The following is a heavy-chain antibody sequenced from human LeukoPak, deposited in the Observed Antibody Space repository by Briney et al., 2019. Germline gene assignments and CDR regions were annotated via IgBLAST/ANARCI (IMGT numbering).Heavy chain of an antibody. V-gene: IGHV3-21*01. CDR3: ARYGGGYYDSSGYPYYFDY. CDR1: GFTFSSYS. J-gene: IGHJ4*02. D-gene: IGHD3-22*01. Sequence: GGSLRLSCAASGFTFSSYSMNWVRQAPGKGLEWVSSISSSSSYIYYADSVKGRFTISRDNAKNSLYLQMNGLRAEDTAVYYCARYGGGYYDSSGYPYYFDYWGQGTLVTVSS. CDR2: ISSSSSYI.